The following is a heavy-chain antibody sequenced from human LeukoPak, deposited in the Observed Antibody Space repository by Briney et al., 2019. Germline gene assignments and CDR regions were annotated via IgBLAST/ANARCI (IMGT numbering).Heavy chain of an antibody. Sequence: PGGSLRLSCAASGFTFSSYSMNWVRQAPGKGLEWVSYISSSSSTIYYADSVKGRFTISRDNAKNSLYLQMNSLRAEDTAVYYCASSCSSTSCYEDYYYYGMDVWGQGTTVTVSS. V-gene: IGHV3-48*04. CDR3: ASSCSSTSCYEDYYYYGMDV. CDR1: GFTFSSYS. D-gene: IGHD2-2*01. CDR2: ISSSSSTI. J-gene: IGHJ6*02.